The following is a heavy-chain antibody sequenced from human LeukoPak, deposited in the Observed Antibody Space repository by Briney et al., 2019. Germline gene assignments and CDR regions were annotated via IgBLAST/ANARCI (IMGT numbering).Heavy chain of an antibody. V-gene: IGHV3-21*01. Sequence: PGGSLRLSCAASGFTFRSYSMNWVRPAPGKGLEWVSSISSSSSYIYYADSVKGRFTISRDNAKNSLYLQMNSLRAEDTAVYYRARGHFGVVTGYWGQGTLVTVSS. J-gene: IGHJ4*02. D-gene: IGHD3-3*01. CDR1: GFTFRSYS. CDR2: ISSSSSYI. CDR3: ARGHFGVVTGY.